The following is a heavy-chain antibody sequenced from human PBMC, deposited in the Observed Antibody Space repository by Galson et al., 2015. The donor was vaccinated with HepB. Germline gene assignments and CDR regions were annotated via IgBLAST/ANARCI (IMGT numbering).Heavy chain of an antibody. CDR1: GFIFRSFG. CDR2: IWYDGSNI. Sequence: SLRLSCAASGFIFRSFGMHWVRQAPGKGLEWVAVIWYDGSNIYYADSVKGRFTISRDTSKNTLYLQMNSLRAEDTAVYYCAKEALPDYGDITGFESWGQGTLVTVSS. CDR3: AKEALPDYGDITGFES. V-gene: IGHV3-33*03. D-gene: IGHD4-17*01. J-gene: IGHJ4*02.